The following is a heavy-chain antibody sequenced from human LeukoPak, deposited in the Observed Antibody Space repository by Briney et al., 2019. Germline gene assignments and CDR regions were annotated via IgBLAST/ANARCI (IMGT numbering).Heavy chain of an antibody. CDR2: IYYSGST. CDR3: ARTGYSSSSYYYYYMDV. Sequence: SETPSLTCTVSGGSISSYYWSWIRQPPGKGLEWIGYIYYSGSTNYNPSLKSRVTISVDTSKNQFSLKLSSVTAADTAVYYCARTGYSSSSYYYYYMDVWGKGTTVTVSS. CDR1: GGSISSYY. V-gene: IGHV4-59*01. J-gene: IGHJ6*03. D-gene: IGHD6-13*01.